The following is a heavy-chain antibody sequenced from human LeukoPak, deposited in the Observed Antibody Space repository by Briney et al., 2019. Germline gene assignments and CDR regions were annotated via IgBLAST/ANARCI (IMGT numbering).Heavy chain of an antibody. CDR3: ARFTVATLSRYFDY. D-gene: IGHD5-12*01. Sequence: SETLSLTCTVSGGSISSGGYYWSWIRQHPGKGLEWIGYIYYSGSTYYNPSLESRLIISVDTSKNQFSLKLSSVNAADTAVYYCARFTVATLSRYFDYWGQGTLVTVSS. V-gene: IGHV4-31*03. J-gene: IGHJ4*02. CDR1: GGSISSGGYY. CDR2: IYYSGST.